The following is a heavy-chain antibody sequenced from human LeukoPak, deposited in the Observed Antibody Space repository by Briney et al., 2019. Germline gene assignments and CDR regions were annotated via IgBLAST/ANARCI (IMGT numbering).Heavy chain of an antibody. CDR3: ARCWRWVLAAPQLFDC. V-gene: IGHV1-18*01. D-gene: IGHD5-24*01. CDR2: ISAYNGNT. J-gene: IGHJ4*02. Sequence: ASVKASCKASGYTFTSYGISWVRQAPGQGLEWMGWISAYNGNTNYAQKLQGKVTMTTDTSTSTAYMELSSLTSDDTAVDLCARCWRWVLAAPQLFDCRGQGTLGTVS. CDR1: GYTFTSYG.